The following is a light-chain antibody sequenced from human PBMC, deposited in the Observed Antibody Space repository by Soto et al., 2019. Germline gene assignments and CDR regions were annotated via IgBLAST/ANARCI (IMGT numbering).Light chain of an antibody. V-gene: IGKV1-5*01. CDR2: DAS. Sequence: DIPITLSPSTLSASVGDRVTIPCRASQSISSWLAWYQQKPGKAPKLLIYDASSLESGVPSRFSGSGSGTEFTLTISSLQPDDFATYYCQQYNSYPLRFGQGTKVAI. CDR1: QSISSW. CDR3: QQYNSYPLR. J-gene: IGKJ1*01.